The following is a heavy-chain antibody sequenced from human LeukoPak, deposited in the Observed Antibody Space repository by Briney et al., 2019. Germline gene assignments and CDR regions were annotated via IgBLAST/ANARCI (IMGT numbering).Heavy chain of an antibody. D-gene: IGHD2-2*01. Sequence: SETLSLTCTVSGGSISSSSYYWGWLRQPPGKGLEWIGSIYYSGSTYYHPSLKSRFTISVDTSKNQFSLKLSSVTAADTAVYYCARQSTCSSTSCYGLNWFDPWGQGTLVTVSS. V-gene: IGHV4-39*01. J-gene: IGHJ5*02. CDR2: IYYSGST. CDR3: ARQSTCSSTSCYGLNWFDP. CDR1: GGSISSSSYY.